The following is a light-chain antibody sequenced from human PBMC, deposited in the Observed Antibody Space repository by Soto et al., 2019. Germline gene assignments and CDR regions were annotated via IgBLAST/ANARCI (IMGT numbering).Light chain of an antibody. CDR2: AAS. Sequence: DIQMTQSPSSLSASVGDRVTITCRASQSISSYLNWYQQKPGKAPKLLIYAASSLQSGVPSRFSGSGSGTDFTLTISSLQREDFAAYYCQQSYSTPYTFGQGTKLETK. J-gene: IGKJ2*01. CDR1: QSISSY. V-gene: IGKV1-39*01. CDR3: QQSYSTPYT.